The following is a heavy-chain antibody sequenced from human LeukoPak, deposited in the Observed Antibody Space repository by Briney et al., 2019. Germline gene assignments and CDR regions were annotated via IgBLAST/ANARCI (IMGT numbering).Heavy chain of an antibody. CDR2: ISYRGRT. Sequence: SETLSLTGDVSGGSIRGSGYYGGWIRQPPGKDLEWIASISYRGRTYYNPSLKSRVTISVDTSKNHFSLTLTSVNAADTAVYYCVRQDDSDHGDPNWCDPWGQGTLVAVSS. CDR1: GGSIRGSGYY. D-gene: IGHD4-17*01. CDR3: VRQDDSDHGDPNWCDP. J-gene: IGHJ5*02. V-gene: IGHV4-39*01.